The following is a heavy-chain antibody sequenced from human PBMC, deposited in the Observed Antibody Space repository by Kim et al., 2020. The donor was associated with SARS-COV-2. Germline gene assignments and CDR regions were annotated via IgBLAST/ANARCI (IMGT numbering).Heavy chain of an antibody. Sequence: GNTGYAQKFQGRVTMTRNTSISTAYMELSSLRSEDTAVYYCARGPRGYSGWGQGTLVTVSS. CDR3: ARGPRGYSG. D-gene: IGHD5-12*01. J-gene: IGHJ4*02. CDR2: GNT. V-gene: IGHV1-8*01.